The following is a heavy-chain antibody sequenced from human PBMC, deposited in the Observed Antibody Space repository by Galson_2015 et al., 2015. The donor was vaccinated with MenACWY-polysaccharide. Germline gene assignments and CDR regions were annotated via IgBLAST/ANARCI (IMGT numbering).Heavy chain of an antibody. J-gene: IGHJ4*02. D-gene: IGHD6-19*01. CDR3: ARLAVYNYFDY. CDR1: AFTVSSNH. Sequence: SLRLSCAASAFTVSSNHMSWVRQAPGKGLEWVSVIYSGGSTYYADSVKGRFTISSDNSKNTLYLQLHSLRAEDTALYYCARLAVYNYFDYWGQGTLVAVSS. CDR2: IYSGGST. V-gene: IGHV3-66*01.